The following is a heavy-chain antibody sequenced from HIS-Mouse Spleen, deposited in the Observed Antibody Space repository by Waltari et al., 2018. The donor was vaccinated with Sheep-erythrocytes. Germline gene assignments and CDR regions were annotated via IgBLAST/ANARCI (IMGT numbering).Heavy chain of an antibody. CDR1: GFTFSSYS. V-gene: IGHV3-21*01. J-gene: IGHJ4*02. Sequence: EVQLVESGGGLVKPGGSLRLSWAASGFTFSSYSMKWVRQDPGKGLRWVASISSSSSYIYYADSVKGRFTISRDNAKNSLYLQMNSLRAEDTAVYYCARVASGATFDYWGQGTLVTVSS. D-gene: IGHD1-26*01. CDR2: ISSSSSYI. CDR3: ARVASGATFDY.